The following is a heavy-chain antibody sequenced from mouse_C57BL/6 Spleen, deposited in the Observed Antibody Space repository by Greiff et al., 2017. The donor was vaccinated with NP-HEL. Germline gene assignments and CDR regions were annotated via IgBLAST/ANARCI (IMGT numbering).Heavy chain of an antibody. D-gene: IGHD1-1*01. J-gene: IGHJ2*01. V-gene: IGHV5-4*03. Sequence: EVKVVESGGGLVKPGGSLKLSCAASGFTFSSYAMSWVRQTPEKRLEWVATISDGGSYTYYPDNVKGRFTISRDNAKNNLYLQMSHLKSEDTAMYYCAITTVVATGDYWGQGTTLTVSS. CDR3: AITTVVATGDY. CDR1: GFTFSSYA. CDR2: ISDGGSYT.